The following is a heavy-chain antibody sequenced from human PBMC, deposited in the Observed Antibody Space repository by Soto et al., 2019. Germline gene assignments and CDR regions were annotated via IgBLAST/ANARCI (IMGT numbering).Heavy chain of an antibody. CDR2: IIPILGIA. Sequence: QVQLVQSGAEVKKPGSSVKVSCKASGGTFSSYTISWVRQAPGQGLEWMGRIIPILGIANYAQKFQGRVTITADKSTSTAYMELSSLRSDDTAVYYCARDRGSGSYYNVPFDYWGQGTLVTVSS. J-gene: IGHJ4*02. D-gene: IGHD3-10*01. V-gene: IGHV1-69*08. CDR1: GGTFSSYT. CDR3: ARDRGSGSYYNVPFDY.